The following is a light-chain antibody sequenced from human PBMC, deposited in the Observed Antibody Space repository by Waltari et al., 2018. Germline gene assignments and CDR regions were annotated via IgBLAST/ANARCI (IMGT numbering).Light chain of an antibody. Sequence: QSALTQPPSASGAPGQSVTISCTGTRRDVGGHNYVSWYQQHPGKAPKLMIYEVSKRPSGVPDRFSGSKSGNTASLTVSGLQAEDEADYYCSSYEGSNNFVIFGGGTKLTVL. CDR3: SSYEGSNNFVI. V-gene: IGLV2-8*01. J-gene: IGLJ2*01. CDR1: RRDVGGHNY. CDR2: EVS.